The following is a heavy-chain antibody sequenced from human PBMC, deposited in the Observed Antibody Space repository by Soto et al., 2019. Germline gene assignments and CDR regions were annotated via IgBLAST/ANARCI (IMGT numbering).Heavy chain of an antibody. D-gene: IGHD2-2*01. CDR3: SRDPIVVVPPAILRDYYYYGMDV. CDR1: GYTFTSYG. Sequence: GASVKVSCKASGYTFTSYGISWVRQAPGQGLEWMGWISAYNGNTNYAQKLQGRVTMTTDTSTNIAYMELRRLRSVDTTLYYDSRDPIVVVPPAILRDYYYYGMDVWGLGTTVTV. V-gene: IGHV1-18*04. CDR2: ISAYNGNT. J-gene: IGHJ6*02.